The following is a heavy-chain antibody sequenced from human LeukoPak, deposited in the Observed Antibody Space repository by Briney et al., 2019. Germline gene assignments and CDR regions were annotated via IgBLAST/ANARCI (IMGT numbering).Heavy chain of an antibody. V-gene: IGHV3-48*03. J-gene: IGHJ3*01. Sequence: PGGSLRLSCEASEFTFSTYEMNWVRQAPGKGLEWIAYIMGGGRVIYYKDSVKGRFIISRDNAKKSLFLQMNSLRVEDTAVYYCSGPDKTGPETFDVWGLGTMVTVSS. CDR3: SGPDKTGPETFDV. CDR1: EFTFSTYE. D-gene: IGHD3-9*01. CDR2: IMGGGRVI.